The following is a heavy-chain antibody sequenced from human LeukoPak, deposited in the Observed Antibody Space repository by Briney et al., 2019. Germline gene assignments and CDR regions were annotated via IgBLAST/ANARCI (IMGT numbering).Heavy chain of an antibody. CDR1: GFIFSNHA. Sequence: PGGSLRLSCAASGFIFSNHALSWVRQAPGKGLEWVSAISGSGDSTYYAESVKGRFTISRDNSKNTLYVQMNSLRAEDTAVYYCAKSGGVSSASGTYSFDYWGQGTLVTVSS. J-gene: IGHJ4*02. D-gene: IGHD3-10*01. CDR2: ISGSGDST. CDR3: AKSGGVSSASGTYSFDY. V-gene: IGHV3-23*01.